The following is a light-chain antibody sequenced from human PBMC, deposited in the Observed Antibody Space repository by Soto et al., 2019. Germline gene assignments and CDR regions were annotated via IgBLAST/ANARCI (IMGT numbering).Light chain of an antibody. V-gene: IGLV2-11*01. CDR3: CSYAGTYTFYV. Sequence: QSALTQPRSVSGSPGQSVTISCTGTSSDVGGYDYVSWYQQHPGKAPKLMIYDVTKRPSGVPDRFSGSRSGNTASLTISGLQAEDDADYYCCSYAGTYTFYVFGTGIKVTVL. CDR2: DVT. CDR1: SSDVGGYDY. J-gene: IGLJ1*01.